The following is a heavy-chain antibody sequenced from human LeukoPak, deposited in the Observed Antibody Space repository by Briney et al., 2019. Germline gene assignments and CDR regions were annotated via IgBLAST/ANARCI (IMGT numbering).Heavy chain of an antibody. J-gene: IGHJ4*02. Sequence: PSETLSLTCAVSGYSISSGYYWGWIRQPPGKGLEWIGSIYHIGSTYYNPSPKSRVTISVDTSKNQFSLKLSSVTAADTAVYYCARWDDYGDGPDYWGQGTLVTVSS. CDR2: IYHIGST. CDR1: GYSISSGYY. V-gene: IGHV4-38-2*01. D-gene: IGHD4-17*01. CDR3: ARWDDYGDGPDY.